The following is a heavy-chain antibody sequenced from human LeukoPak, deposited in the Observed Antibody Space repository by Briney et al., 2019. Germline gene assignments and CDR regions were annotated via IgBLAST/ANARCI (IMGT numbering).Heavy chain of an antibody. V-gene: IGHV1-69*06. CDR3: ARGRLQSPFDY. Sequence: ASVEVSCKASGGTFSSYAISWVRQAPGQGLEWMGGIIPIFGTANYAQKFQGRVTITADKSTSTAYMELSSLRSEDTAVYYCARGRLQSPFDYWGQGTLVTVSP. CDR2: IIPIFGTA. D-gene: IGHD5-24*01. J-gene: IGHJ4*02. CDR1: GGTFSSYA.